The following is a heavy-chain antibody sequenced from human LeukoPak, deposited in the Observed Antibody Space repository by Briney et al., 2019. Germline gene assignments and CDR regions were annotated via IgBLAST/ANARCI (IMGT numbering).Heavy chain of an antibody. CDR2: VSGGGRNT. CDR3: AKDYGSGSYSDN. V-gene: IGHV3-23*01. CDR1: GFTFSSYA. J-gene: IGHJ4*02. Sequence: PGGSLRLSCAASGFTFSSYAMTWVRQAPGKGLEWVSTVSGGGRNTYYADSVKGRFTISRDNSKNTLFLQMSSLRADDTAVYYCAKDYGSGSYSDNWGQGALVTV. D-gene: IGHD3-10*01.